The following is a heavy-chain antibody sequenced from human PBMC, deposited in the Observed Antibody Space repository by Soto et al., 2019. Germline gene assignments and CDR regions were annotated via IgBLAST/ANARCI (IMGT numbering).Heavy chain of an antibody. D-gene: IGHD3-22*01. CDR2: ISYDGRNK. CDR3: AQDTYYHDTSGYYTFDY. V-gene: IGHV3-30*18. J-gene: IGHJ4*02. CDR1: GLTFSSYG. Sequence: PGGSLRLSCAASGLTFSSYGMHWVRQAPGRGLEWVAGISYDGRNKYYVESVKGRFTISRDNSKNTLDLQMNSLRVEDTVVFYCAQDTYYHDTSGYYTFDYWGQGALVTSPQ.